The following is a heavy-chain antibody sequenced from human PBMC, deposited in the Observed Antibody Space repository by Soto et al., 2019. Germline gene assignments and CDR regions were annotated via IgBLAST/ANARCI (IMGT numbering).Heavy chain of an antibody. CDR2: IYHSGST. CDR1: GGSISSGGYS. CDR3: ARAHYGDYGYGMDV. V-gene: IGHV4-30-2*01. Sequence: QLQLQESGSGLVKPSQTLSLTCAVSGGSISSGGYSWSWIRQPPGKGLEWIGYIYHSGSTYYNPSLKRRVTISVDRAKNQSSLKLSSVTAADTAVYYCARAHYGDYGYGMDVWGQGTTVTVS. D-gene: IGHD4-17*01. J-gene: IGHJ6*02.